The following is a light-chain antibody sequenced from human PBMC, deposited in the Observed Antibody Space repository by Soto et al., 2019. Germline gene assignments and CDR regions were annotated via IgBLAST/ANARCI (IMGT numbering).Light chain of an antibody. CDR3: RKYNSAPLT. CDR2: AAS. V-gene: IGKV1-27*01. CDR1: QAIGVY. Sequence: DIQVTQSPSSLSASLGDRVTITCRANQAIGVYSAWFQQQPGQVPKLLIYAASALQSGVPSRFSGSGSGAGFTLTISSLQSDDIATYCCRKYNSAPLTFGGGTKVEI. J-gene: IGKJ4*01.